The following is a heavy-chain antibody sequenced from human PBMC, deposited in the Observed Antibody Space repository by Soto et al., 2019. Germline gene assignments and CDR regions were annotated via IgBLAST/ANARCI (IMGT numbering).Heavy chain of an antibody. CDR2: IIPIFGTA. V-gene: IGHV1-69*13. J-gene: IGHJ6*02. D-gene: IGHD5-18*01. Sequence: SVKVSCKASGGTFSSYAISWVRQAPGQGLEWMGGIIPIFGTANYAQKFQGRVTITADESTSTAYMELSSLRSEDTAVYYCARVTKVDTAMVTPWYYGMDVWGQGTTVTVSS. CDR1: GGTFSSYA. CDR3: ARVTKVDTAMVTPWYYGMDV.